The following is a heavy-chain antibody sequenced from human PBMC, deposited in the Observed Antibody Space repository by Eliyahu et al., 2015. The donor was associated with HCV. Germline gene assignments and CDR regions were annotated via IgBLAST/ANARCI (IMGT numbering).Heavy chain of an antibody. CDR2: IRNKADNYAT. CDR1: GFTFSGSA. D-gene: IGHD7-27*01. Sequence: EVQLVESGGGLVQPGGSLKLSCAASGFTFSGSAIHWVRQASGKGLGWVGRIRNKADNYATAYAASVKGRFTISRDDSRNTAYLQMNSLKTEDTAVYFCTQNWGLYYFDYWGQGTLVTVSS. CDR3: TQNWGLYYFDY. J-gene: IGHJ4*02. V-gene: IGHV3-73*02.